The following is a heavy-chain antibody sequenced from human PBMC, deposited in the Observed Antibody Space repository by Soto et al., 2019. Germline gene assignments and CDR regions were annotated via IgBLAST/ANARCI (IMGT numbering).Heavy chain of an antibody. Sequence: QVQLQQWGAGLLKPSETLSLTCAVYGGSFSGYYWSWIRQPPGKGLEWIGEINHSGSTNYNPSLKSRVTISVDTSKNQFSLKLSSVTAADTAVYYWARGAATGTQTWFDPWGQGTLVTVSS. V-gene: IGHV4-34*01. D-gene: IGHD4-17*01. CDR1: GGSFSGYY. CDR2: INHSGST. J-gene: IGHJ5*02. CDR3: ARGAATGTQTWFDP.